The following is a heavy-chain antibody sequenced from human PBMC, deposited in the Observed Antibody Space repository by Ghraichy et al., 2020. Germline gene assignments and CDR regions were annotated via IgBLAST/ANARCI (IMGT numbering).Heavy chain of an antibody. D-gene: IGHD6-19*01. J-gene: IGHJ1*01. CDR1: GGSISSSSYY. V-gene: IGHV4-39*01. Sequence: SETLSLTCTVSGGSISSSSYYWGWIRQPPGKGLEWIGSIYYSGSTYYNPSLKSRVTISVDTSKNQFSLKLSSVTAADTAVYYCARRKSSGWYDSDFQHWGQGTLGTVSS. CDR2: IYYSGST. CDR3: ARRKSSGWYDSDFQH.